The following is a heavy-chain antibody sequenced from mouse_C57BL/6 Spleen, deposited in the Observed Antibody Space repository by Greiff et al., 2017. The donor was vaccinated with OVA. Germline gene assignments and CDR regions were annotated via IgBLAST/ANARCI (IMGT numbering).Heavy chain of an antibody. CDR3: ARGTTVVEGGFAY. V-gene: IGHV1-69*01. J-gene: IGHJ3*01. CDR2: IDPSDSYT. D-gene: IGHD1-1*01. Sequence: QVQLQQPGAELVMPGASVKLSCKASGYTFTSYWMHWVKQRPGQGLEWIGEIDPSDSYTNYNQKFKGKSTLTVDKSSSTAYMQLSSLTSEDSAVYYCARGTTVVEGGFAYWGQGTLVTVSA. CDR1: GYTFTSYW.